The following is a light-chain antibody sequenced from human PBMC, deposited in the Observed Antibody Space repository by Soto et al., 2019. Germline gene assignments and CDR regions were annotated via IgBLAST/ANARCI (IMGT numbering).Light chain of an antibody. J-gene: IGLJ1*01. CDR2: DVS. CDR1: SSDIGGYDQ. CDR3: NSYTTSISLYV. V-gene: IGLV2-14*01. Sequence: QSALTQPASVAGSPGQSITISCTGTSSDIGGYDQVSWYQQHPGKAPKLMIYDVSVRPSGVSDRFSGSKSANTASLTISGLQAEDEAGYYCNSYTTSISLYVFGPGTKLTVL.